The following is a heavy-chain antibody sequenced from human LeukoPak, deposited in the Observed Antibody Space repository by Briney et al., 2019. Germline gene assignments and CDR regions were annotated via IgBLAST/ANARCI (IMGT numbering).Heavy chain of an antibody. CDR3: ARGLTISGFDP. V-gene: IGHV1-2*02. J-gene: IGHJ5*02. D-gene: IGHD4/OR15-4a*01. Sequence: APVKVSCKASGYSFTGYYMHWVRQAPGQGLEWMGWINPNSGDTNYAQRFQGRVTMTRDTSISTAYMDVSSLTSDDTAMYYCARGLTISGFDPWGQGTLVAVSS. CDR1: GYSFTGYY. CDR2: INPNSGDT.